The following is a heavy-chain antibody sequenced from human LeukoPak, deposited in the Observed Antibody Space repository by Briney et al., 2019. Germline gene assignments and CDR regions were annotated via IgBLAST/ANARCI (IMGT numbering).Heavy chain of an antibody. V-gene: IGHV1-18*01. Sequence: ASVKVSCKASGYTFTSYGISWVRQAPGQGLEWMGWISAYNGNTNYAQKLQGRVTMTTDTSTSTAYMEPRSLRSDDTAVYYCARDLGYDFWSGYHRPYYFDYWGQGTLVTVSS. CDR3: ARDLGYDFWSGYHRPYYFDY. CDR2: ISAYNGNT. D-gene: IGHD3-3*01. CDR1: GYTFTSYG. J-gene: IGHJ4*02.